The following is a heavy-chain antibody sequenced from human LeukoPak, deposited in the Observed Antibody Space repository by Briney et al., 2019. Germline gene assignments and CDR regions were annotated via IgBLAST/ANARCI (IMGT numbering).Heavy chain of an antibody. D-gene: IGHD6-19*01. J-gene: IGHJ3*02. Sequence: AXXKVSXXASGYTFTSYGISWVRQAPGQGLEWMGWISAYNGNTNYAQKLQGRVTMTTDTSTSTAYMELRSLRSDDTAVYYCAXXXSVARPDAFDIWGQGTMVTVSS. CDR2: ISAYNGNT. V-gene: IGHV1-18*01. CDR3: AXXXSVARPDAFDI. CDR1: GYTFTSYG.